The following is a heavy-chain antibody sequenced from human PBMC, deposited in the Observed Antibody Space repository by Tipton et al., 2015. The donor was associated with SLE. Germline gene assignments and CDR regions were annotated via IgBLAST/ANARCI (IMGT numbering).Heavy chain of an antibody. Sequence: LRLSCTVSGGSISSGSYYWSWIRQPAGKGLEWIGYIYTSGTTNYNPSLKSRVTISVDTSKNQFSLKLSSVTAADTAVYYCARGRNSGGFDPWGQGTLVTVSS. CDR2: IYTSGTT. D-gene: IGHD4-17*01. V-gene: IGHV4-61*09. CDR1: GGSISSGSYY. CDR3: ARGRNSGGFDP. J-gene: IGHJ5*02.